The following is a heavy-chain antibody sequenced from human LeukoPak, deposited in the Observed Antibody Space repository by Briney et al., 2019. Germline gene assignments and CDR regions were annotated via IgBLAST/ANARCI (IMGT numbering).Heavy chain of an antibody. CDR2: IKQDGSEK. V-gene: IGHV3-7*01. CDR1: GFTFSSYW. CDR3: AREESSSGYFDY. D-gene: IGHD6-13*01. J-gene: IGHJ4*02. Sequence: GGSLRLSCAASGFTFSSYWVSWVRQAPGKGLEWVANIKQDGSEKYYVDSVKGRFTISRDNAKNSLYLQMNSLRAEDTAVYYCAREESSSGYFDYWGQGTLVTVSS.